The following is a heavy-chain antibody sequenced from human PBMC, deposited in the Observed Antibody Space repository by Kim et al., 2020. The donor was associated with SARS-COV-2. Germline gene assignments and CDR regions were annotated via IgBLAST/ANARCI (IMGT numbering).Heavy chain of an antibody. D-gene: IGHD6-25*01. CDR2: T. CDR3: ARGLSGNYFDY. V-gene: IGHV3-13*01. Sequence: TYYPGSVKGRFTISRENAKNSLYLQMNSLRAGDTAVYYCARGLSGNYFDYWGQGTLVTVSS. J-gene: IGHJ4*02.